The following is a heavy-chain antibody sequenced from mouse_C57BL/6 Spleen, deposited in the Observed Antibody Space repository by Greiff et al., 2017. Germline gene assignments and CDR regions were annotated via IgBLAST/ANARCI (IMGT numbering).Heavy chain of an antibody. CDR1: GYAFTNYL. Sequence: QVQLQQSGAELVRPGTSVKVSCKASGYAFTNYLIEWVKQRPGQGLEWIGVINPGSGGTNYNEKFKGKATLAADTSSSTAYMQLSSLTSEDSAVYVCARSSSGPYYAMDYWGQGTSVTVSS. V-gene: IGHV1-54*01. CDR3: ARSSSGPYYAMDY. CDR2: INPGSGGT. D-gene: IGHD3-2*02. J-gene: IGHJ4*01.